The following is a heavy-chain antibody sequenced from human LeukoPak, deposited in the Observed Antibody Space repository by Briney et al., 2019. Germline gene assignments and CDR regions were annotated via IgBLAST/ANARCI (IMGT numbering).Heavy chain of an antibody. J-gene: IGHJ3*02. D-gene: IGHD3-9*01. Sequence: GGSLRLSCAASGFTFSYYGITWVRQAPGKGLEWVSSISTSSGYIYYADSVKGRFTISRDNAKNSLYLQMNSLRAEDTAVYYCARGSLTLQRRDAFDIWGQGTMVTVSS. CDR2: ISTSSGYI. V-gene: IGHV3-21*01. CDR3: ARGSLTLQRRDAFDI. CDR1: GFTFSYYG.